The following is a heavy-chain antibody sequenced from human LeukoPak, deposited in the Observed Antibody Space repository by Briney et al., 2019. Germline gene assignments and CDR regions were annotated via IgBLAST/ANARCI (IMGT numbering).Heavy chain of an antibody. J-gene: IGHJ6*03. CDR1: GFTFSSYS. Sequence: GSLRLSCAASGFTFSSYSMNWVRQAPGKGLGWVSSISSSSSYIYYADSVKGRFTISRDNAKNSLYLQMNSLRAEDTAVYYCATNWAYYYYYMDVWGKGTTVTVSS. V-gene: IGHV3-21*01. CDR2: ISSSSSYI. D-gene: IGHD3-16*01. CDR3: ATNWAYYYYYMDV.